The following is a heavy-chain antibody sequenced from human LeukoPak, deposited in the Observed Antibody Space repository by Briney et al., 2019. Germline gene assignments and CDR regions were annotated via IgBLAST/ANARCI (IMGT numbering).Heavy chain of an antibody. CDR3: AHSGRYFYDTSGHLFGYSINS. D-gene: IGHD3-22*01. Sequence: SGPSLVKPTQTLTLTCTFSGFSLTTSGLSVGWIRQPPGKALEWLPVNYWDDDDLSSPSRESRLTITKDTAKHQVVLTQTNVDPVDTATYYCAHSGRYFYDTSGHLFGYSINSWGQGALVTVSS. V-gene: IGHV2-5*02. J-gene: IGHJ4*02. CDR1: GFSLTTSGLS. CDR2: NYWDDDD.